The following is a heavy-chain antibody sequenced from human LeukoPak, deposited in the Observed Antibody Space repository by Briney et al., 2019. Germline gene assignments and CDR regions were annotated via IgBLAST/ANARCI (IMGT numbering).Heavy chain of an antibody. CDR1: GFTFSSYA. Sequence: PGGSLRLSCAASGFTFSSYAMHWVRQAPGKGLEWVAVISYDGSNKYYADSVKGRFTISRDNSKNTLYLQMNSLRAEDTAVYYCAKGDGLDYWGQGTLVTVSS. D-gene: IGHD3-10*01. V-gene: IGHV3-30*04. CDR3: AKGDGLDY. J-gene: IGHJ4*02. CDR2: ISYDGSNK.